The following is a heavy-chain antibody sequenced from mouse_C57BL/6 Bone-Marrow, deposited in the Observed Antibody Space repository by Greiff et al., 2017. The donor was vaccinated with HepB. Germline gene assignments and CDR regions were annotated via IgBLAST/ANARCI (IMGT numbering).Heavy chain of an antibody. J-gene: IGHJ4*01. CDR1: GFNIKDDY. D-gene: IGHD6-5*01. V-gene: IGHV14-4*01. CDR2: IDPENGDT. Sequence: EVQLVESGAELVRPGASVKLSCTASGFNIKDDYMHWVKQRPEQGLEWIGWIDPENGDTEYASKFQGKATITADTSSNTAYLQLSSLTSEDTAVYYCTSLSNAMDCWGQGTSVTVSS. CDR3: TSLSNAMDC.